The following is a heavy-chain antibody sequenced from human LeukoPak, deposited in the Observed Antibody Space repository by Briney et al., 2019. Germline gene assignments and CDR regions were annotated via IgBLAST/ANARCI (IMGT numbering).Heavy chain of an antibody. CDR1: GYTFTTYW. Sequence: GESLKISCQGFGYTFTTYWIGWVRQMPGKGLEWMGIIYPGDSETRYSPSFQGQVTISADKSISTAYLQWRSLKASDTAMYYCARLWESSGYYYYYWGQGTLVTVSS. CDR2: IYPGDSET. CDR3: ARLWESSGYYYYY. J-gene: IGHJ4*02. D-gene: IGHD3-22*01. V-gene: IGHV5-51*01.